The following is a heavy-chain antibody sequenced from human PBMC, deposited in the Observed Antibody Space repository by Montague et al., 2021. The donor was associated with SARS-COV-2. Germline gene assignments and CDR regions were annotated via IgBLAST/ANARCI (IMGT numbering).Heavy chain of an antibody. CDR2: IYYSGST. V-gene: IGHV4-39*01. Sequence: SGTLSLTCTVSGGSISSSSYYWGWIRQPPGKGLEWIGSIYYSGSTYYXPSLKSRVTISVDTSKNQFSLKLSSVTAADTAVYYCARRKAGYCSGGSCYSAAVFDYWGQGTLVTVSS. D-gene: IGHD2-15*01. J-gene: IGHJ4*02. CDR1: GGSISSSSYY. CDR3: ARRKAGYCSGGSCYSAAVFDY.